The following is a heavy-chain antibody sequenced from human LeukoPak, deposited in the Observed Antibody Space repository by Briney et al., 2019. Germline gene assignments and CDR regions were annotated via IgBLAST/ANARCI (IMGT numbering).Heavy chain of an antibody. CDR1: GFTFSSYG. Sequence: GGSLRLSCAASGFTFSSYGMHWVRQAPGKGLEWVAFIRYDGSNKYYADSVKGRFTISRDNSKNTLYLQMNSLGAEDTAVYYCAKGRRSSWYYFDYWGQGTLVTVSS. D-gene: IGHD6-13*01. J-gene: IGHJ4*02. CDR3: AKGRRSSWYYFDY. V-gene: IGHV3-30*02. CDR2: IRYDGSNK.